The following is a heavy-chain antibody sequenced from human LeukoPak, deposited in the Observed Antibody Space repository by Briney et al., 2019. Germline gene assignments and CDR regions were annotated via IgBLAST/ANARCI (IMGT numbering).Heavy chain of an antibody. CDR3: ARDRSASCSGGSCYF. Sequence: GSLSLSCAASGFTVSSNYMSWLPQAPGKGLEGVSIPYSGGTTYYADSLKGRFTITRDNSNKTLYLQMNSMTADNAVVYYWARDRSASCSGGSCYFWGQGTLVTVSS. J-gene: IGHJ4*02. V-gene: IGHV3-53*01. D-gene: IGHD2-15*01. CDR1: GFTVSSNY. CDR2: PYSGGTT.